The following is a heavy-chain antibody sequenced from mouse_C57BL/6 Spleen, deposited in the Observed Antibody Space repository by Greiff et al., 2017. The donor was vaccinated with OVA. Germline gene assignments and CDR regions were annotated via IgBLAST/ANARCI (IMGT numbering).Heavy chain of an antibody. CDR1: GFSLSTSGMG. D-gene: IGHD2-1*01. CDR3: ARAYYGNNDWYFDV. CDR2: IYWDDAK. V-gene: IGHV8-12*01. J-gene: IGHJ1*03. Sequence: QVTLKVSGPGILQSSQTLSLTCSFSGFSLSTSGMGVSWIRQPSGKGLEWLAHIYWDDAKRYNPFLKSRPTISKDTSRNQVFHKNTSVDTADTATDYCARAYYGNNDWYFDVWGTGTTVTVSA.